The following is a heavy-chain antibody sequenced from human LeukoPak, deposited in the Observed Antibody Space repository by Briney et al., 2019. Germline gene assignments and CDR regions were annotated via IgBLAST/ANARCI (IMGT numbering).Heavy chain of an antibody. Sequence: GGSLRLSCAASGFTFSSYGMHWVRQAPGKGLEWVAVISYDGSNKYYADSVKGRFAISRDNSKNTLYLQMNSLRAEDTAVYYCAKGQYGIVGDFDYFDYWGQGTLVTVSS. CDR1: GFTFSSYG. CDR2: ISYDGSNK. V-gene: IGHV3-30*18. J-gene: IGHJ4*02. D-gene: IGHD1-26*01. CDR3: AKGQYGIVGDFDYFDY.